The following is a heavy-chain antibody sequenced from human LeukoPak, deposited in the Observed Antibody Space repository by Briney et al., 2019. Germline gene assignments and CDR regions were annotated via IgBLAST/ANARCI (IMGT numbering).Heavy chain of an antibody. J-gene: IGHJ6*02. CDR1: GYTFTSYG. CDR3: ARSAAGTRIDYYYGMDV. D-gene: IGHD6-13*01. CDR2: ISAYNGNT. Sequence: ASVKVSCKASGYTFTSYGISWVRQAPGQGVEWMGWISAYNGNTNYAQKLQGRVTMTTDTSASTAYMELRSLRSDDTAVYYCARSAAGTRIDYYYGMDVWGQGTTVTVSS. V-gene: IGHV1-18*01.